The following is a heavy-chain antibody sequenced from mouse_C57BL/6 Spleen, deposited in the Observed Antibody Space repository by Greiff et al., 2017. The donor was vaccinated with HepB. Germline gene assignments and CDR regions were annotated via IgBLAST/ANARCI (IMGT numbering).Heavy chain of an antibody. V-gene: IGHV1-64*01. D-gene: IGHD1-1*01. Sequence: QVQLQQPGAELVKPGASVKLSCKASGYTFTSYWMHWVKQRPGQGLEWIGMIHPNSGSTNYNEKFKSKATLTVDKSSSTAYMQLSSLTSEDSAVYYCARSGSFFTEGYFDVWGTGTTVTVSS. J-gene: IGHJ1*03. CDR2: IHPNSGST. CDR1: GYTFTSYW. CDR3: ARSGSFFTEGYFDV.